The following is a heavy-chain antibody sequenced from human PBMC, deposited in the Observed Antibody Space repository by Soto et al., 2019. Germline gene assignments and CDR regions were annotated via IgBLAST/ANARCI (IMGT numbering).Heavy chain of an antibody. CDR3: VGGQFYFDY. J-gene: IGHJ4*02. CDR1: GFPFTSYG. CDR2: ISYDGTNK. D-gene: IGHD3-10*01. V-gene: IGHV3-30*03. Sequence: QVQLADSGGGVVQPGRSLRLSCAASGFPFTSYGMHWVREGPGKGLEWLAVISYDGTNKFYADSVKGRFTISRDNSKNTLYLQMNSLRPEDTALYYCVGGQFYFDYRGQGTLVIVSS.